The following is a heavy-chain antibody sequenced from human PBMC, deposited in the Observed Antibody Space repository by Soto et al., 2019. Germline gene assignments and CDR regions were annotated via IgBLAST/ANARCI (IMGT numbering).Heavy chain of an antibody. CDR2: IYYSGIT. D-gene: IGHD3-10*01. CDR1: GGSISSCGYY. V-gene: IGHV4-31*03. J-gene: IGHJ5*02. Sequence: PSETLSLTCTVSGGSISSCGYYWSWIRQHPGKGLEWIGYIYYSGITYYNPSLKSRVTISVDTSKNQFSLKLSSVTAADTAVYYCARSPYYYYGSGTLSNWFDPWGQGTLVTVSS. CDR3: ARSPYYYYGSGTLSNWFDP.